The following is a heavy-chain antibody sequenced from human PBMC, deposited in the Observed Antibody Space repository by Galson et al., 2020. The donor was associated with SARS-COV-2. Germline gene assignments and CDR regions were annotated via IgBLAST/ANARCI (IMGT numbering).Heavy chain of an antibody. V-gene: IGHV4-38-2*02. CDR2: TYHSGST. D-gene: IGHD1-7*01. Sequence: SETLSLTCTVSGYSISSGYYWGWIRQPPGKGLEWIGSTYHSGSTYYHPSLKSRVTISVDTSKNLFSLRLRSVTAADTAVYYCASSWNSPEGWFDPWGQGTLVTVSS. CDR3: ASSWNSPEGWFDP. CDR1: GYSISSGYY. J-gene: IGHJ5*02.